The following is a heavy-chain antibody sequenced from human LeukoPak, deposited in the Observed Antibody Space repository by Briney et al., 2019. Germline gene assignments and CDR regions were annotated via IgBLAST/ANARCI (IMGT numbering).Heavy chain of an antibody. CDR1: GFTFSSYS. CDR2: ISSSSSTI. J-gene: IGHJ5*02. V-gene: IGHV3-48*01. D-gene: IGHD1-26*01. Sequence: GGSLRLSCAASGFTFSSYSMNWVRQAPGKGLEWVSYISSSSSTIYYADSVKGRFTISRDNAKNSLYLQMNSLRAEDTAVYYCARGGANNWFDPWGQGTLVTVSS. CDR3: ARGGANNWFDP.